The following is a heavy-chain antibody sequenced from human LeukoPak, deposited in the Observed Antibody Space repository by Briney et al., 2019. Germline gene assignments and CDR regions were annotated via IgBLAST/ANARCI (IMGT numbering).Heavy chain of an antibody. V-gene: IGHV3-30*18. CDR3: AKDPAQGIAVAGLFDY. D-gene: IGHD6-19*01. Sequence: QPGGSLRLSCAASGFTFSSYGMHWVRQAPGKGLEWVAVISYDGSNKYNADSVKGRFTISRDNSKNTLYLQMNSLRAEDTAVYYCAKDPAQGIAVAGLFDYWGQGTLVTVSS. CDR2: ISYDGSNK. J-gene: IGHJ4*02. CDR1: GFTFSSYG.